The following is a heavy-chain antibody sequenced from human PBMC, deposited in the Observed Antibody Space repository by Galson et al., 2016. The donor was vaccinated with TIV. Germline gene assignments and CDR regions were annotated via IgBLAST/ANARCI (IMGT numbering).Heavy chain of an antibody. V-gene: IGHV4-38-2*01. Sequence: LSLTCSVSGYSISSGYWWDWIRQAPGKGLEWIGTVHHVGVTFYNPSLKSRVTITKHESENSISLKMISMTAADTATYYCGRHYNNIVVGEGWYYDHGIDVWGQGTTVTVSS. CDR2: VHHVGVT. CDR3: GRHYNNIVVGEGWYYDHGIDV. CDR1: GYSISSGYW. D-gene: IGHD5-12*01. J-gene: IGHJ6*02.